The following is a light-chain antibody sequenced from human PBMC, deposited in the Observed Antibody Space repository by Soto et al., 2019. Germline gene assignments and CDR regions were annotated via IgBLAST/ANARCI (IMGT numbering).Light chain of an antibody. CDR3: QQRSSWPPSFT. J-gene: IGKJ3*01. Sequence: EIVLTQSPATLSLSPGERVTLSCRASQSISTYLAWYQQKPGQAPRLLIYDASNRATGIPARFSGSGSGTDFTLTISRLEPEDFAVYYCQQRSSWPPSFTFGPGTKVDFK. CDR1: QSISTY. CDR2: DAS. V-gene: IGKV3-11*01.